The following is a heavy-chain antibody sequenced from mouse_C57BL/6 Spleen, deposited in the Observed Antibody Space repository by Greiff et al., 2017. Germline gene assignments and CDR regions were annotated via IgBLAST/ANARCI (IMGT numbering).Heavy chain of an antibody. Sequence: QVQLQQPGAELVKPGASVKLSCKASGYTFTSYWMHWVKQRPGRGLEWIGRIDPKSGGTKYNEKFKSKATLTVDKPSSTAYMQLSSLTSEDSAVYYCARRSTVGYYAMDYWGQGTSVTVSS. V-gene: IGHV1-72*01. D-gene: IGHD1-1*01. J-gene: IGHJ4*01. CDR1: GYTFTSYW. CDR2: IDPKSGGT. CDR3: ARRSTVGYYAMDY.